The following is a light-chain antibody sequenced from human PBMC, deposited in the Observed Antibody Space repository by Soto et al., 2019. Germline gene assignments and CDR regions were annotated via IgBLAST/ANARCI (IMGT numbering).Light chain of an antibody. J-gene: IGKJ4*01. CDR2: LGS. CDR3: MQVLQTPLT. V-gene: IGKV2-28*01. CDR1: QSLLDSKGNNY. Sequence: DIVMTQSPLSLPVTPGEPASISCRSSQSLLDSKGNNYLDWYLQKPGQSPQLLIYLGSNRASGVPARFSGSGSGEDFTLKISRVEAEDVGVYYCMQVLQTPLTFGGGTKVEIK.